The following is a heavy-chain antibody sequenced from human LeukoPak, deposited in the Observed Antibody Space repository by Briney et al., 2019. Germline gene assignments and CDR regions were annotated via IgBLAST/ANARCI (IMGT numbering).Heavy chain of an antibody. D-gene: IGHD6-19*01. CDR2: ISSSSSTI. V-gene: IGHV3-48*01. Sequence: TGGSLRLSCAASGFTFSSYSMNWVRQAPGKGLEWVSYISSSSSTIYYADSVKGRFTISRDNAKNSLYLQMNSLRAEDTAVYYCARDSGIAVAGTWVGAFDIWGQGTMVTVSS. CDR1: GFTFSSYS. CDR3: ARDSGIAVAGTWVGAFDI. J-gene: IGHJ3*02.